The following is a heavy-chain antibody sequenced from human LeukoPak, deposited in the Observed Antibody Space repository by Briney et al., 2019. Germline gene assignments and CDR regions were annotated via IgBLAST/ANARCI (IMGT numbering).Heavy chain of an antibody. CDR1: GGSISSSSYY. CDR2: IYYSGST. V-gene: IGHV4-39*01. CDR3: ARLGSSLAARWGLVDY. D-gene: IGHD6-6*01. J-gene: IGHJ4*02. Sequence: SETLSLTCTVSGGSISSSSYYWGWIRQPPGKGLEWIESIYYSGSTYYNPSLKSRVTISVDTSKNQFSLKLSSVTAADTAVYYCARLGSSLAARWGLVDYWGQGTLVTVSS.